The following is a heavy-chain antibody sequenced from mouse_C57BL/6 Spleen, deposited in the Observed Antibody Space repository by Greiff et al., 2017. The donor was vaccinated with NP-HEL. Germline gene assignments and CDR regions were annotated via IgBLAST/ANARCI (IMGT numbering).Heavy chain of an antibody. CDR1: GYTFTDYN. Sequence: VQLQQSGPELVKPGASVKIPCKASGYTFTDYNMDWVKQSHGKSLEWIGDINPNNGGTIYNQKFKGKATLTVDKSSSTAYMELRILTSEDTAVYYCARSNYYSNYDYYAMDYWGQGTSVTVSS. V-gene: IGHV1-18*01. D-gene: IGHD2-5*01. CDR3: ARSNYYSNYDYYAMDY. CDR2: INPNNGGT. J-gene: IGHJ4*01.